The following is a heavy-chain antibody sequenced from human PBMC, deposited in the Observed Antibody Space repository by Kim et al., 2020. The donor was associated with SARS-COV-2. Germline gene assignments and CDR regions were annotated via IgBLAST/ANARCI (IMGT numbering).Heavy chain of an antibody. V-gene: IGHV1-2*06. J-gene: IGHJ4*02. CDR1: GYTFTGYY. CDR3: ARVALACSGGSCFFDY. D-gene: IGHD2-15*01. Sequence: ASVKVSCKASGYTFTGYYMHWVRQAPGQGLEWMGRINPNSGGTNYAQKFQGRVTMTRDTSISTAYMELSRLRSDDTAVYYCARVALACSGGSCFFDYWGQGTLVTVSS. CDR2: INPNSGGT.